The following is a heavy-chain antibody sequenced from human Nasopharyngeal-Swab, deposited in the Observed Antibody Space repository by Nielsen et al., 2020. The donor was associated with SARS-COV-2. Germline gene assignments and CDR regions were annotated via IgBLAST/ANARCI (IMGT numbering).Heavy chain of an antibody. D-gene: IGHD2-2*01. CDR3: ARRVVSPEFYFDY. V-gene: IGHV4-59*08. CDR2: IYYSGST. J-gene: IGHJ4*02. Sequence: WIRQPPGKGLEWIGYIYYSGSTNYNPSLKTRVTLSVDTSQNQFSLNLISVTAADTAVYYCARRVVSPEFYFDYWGQGALVTVSS.